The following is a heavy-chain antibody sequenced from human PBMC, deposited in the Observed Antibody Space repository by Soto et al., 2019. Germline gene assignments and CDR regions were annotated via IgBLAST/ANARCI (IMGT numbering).Heavy chain of an antibody. CDR3: ARALYYYDNSGLAY. CDR1: GYTFTSYG. V-gene: IGHV1-18*01. CDR2: INIYSGDA. J-gene: IGHJ4*02. D-gene: IGHD3-22*01. Sequence: QVRLEQSGPEVKKTGASVKVSCKASGYTFTSYGISWVRQAPGQGLEWMGWINIYSGDANYAQSFQDRVTMXXXTXXKTVYMEMRTLRSDDTAVYYCARALYYYDNSGLAYWGQGTLVTVSS.